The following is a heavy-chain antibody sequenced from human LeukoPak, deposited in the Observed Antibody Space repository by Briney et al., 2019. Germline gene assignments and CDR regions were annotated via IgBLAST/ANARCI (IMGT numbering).Heavy chain of an antibody. Sequence: GGSLRLPCAASGFTVSTDGMHWVRQAPGKGLEWVAGMWYDGSREDYADSVKGRFTISRDMSKNTLNLQMNSLRVEDTAMFYCARDLSFGSLDFRGQGTLVTVSS. CDR1: GFTVSTDG. CDR3: ARDLSFGSLDF. CDR2: MWYDGSRE. J-gene: IGHJ4*02. V-gene: IGHV3-33*01. D-gene: IGHD1-26*01.